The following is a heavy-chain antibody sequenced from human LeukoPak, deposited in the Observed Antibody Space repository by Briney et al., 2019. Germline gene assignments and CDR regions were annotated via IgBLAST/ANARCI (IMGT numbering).Heavy chain of an antibody. Sequence: ASVKVSCKASGYIFTGYYMHWVRQAPGQGLEWMGWINPNSGDTNYAQKFQGRVTMTRDTSISTAYMELSGLRSDDTAVYYCAKDGQFTMVRGVLTQDTWGQGTLVTVSS. D-gene: IGHD3-10*01. V-gene: IGHV1-2*02. CDR3: AKDGQFTMVRGVLTQDT. CDR1: GYIFTGYY. J-gene: IGHJ5*02. CDR2: INPNSGDT.